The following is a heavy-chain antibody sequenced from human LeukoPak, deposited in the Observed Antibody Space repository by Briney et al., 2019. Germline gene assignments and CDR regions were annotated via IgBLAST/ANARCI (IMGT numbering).Heavy chain of an antibody. Sequence: SGTLSLTCAVSGGSISSSNWWSWVRQPPGKGLEWIGEIYHSGSTNYNPSLKSRVTISVDKSKNQFSLKLSSVTAADTAVYYCARDPAGRGYSGRFPGDYWGQGTLVTVSS. V-gene: IGHV4-4*02. D-gene: IGHD5-12*01. J-gene: IGHJ4*02. CDR1: GGSISSSNW. CDR3: ARDPAGRGYSGRFPGDY. CDR2: IYHSGST.